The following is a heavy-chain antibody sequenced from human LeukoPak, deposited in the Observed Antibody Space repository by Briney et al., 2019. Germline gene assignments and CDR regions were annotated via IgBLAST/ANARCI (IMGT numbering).Heavy chain of an antibody. Sequence: QTLSLTCAISGDSVSNNNAAWNWIRQSPSRGLEWLGRTYYRSKWYNDYAVSVKSRITTNPDTSKNQLSLQLNSVTPEDTAVYYCARGDGYSNTWYYFDYWGQGTLVSVSS. CDR3: ARGDGYSNTWYYFDY. J-gene: IGHJ4*02. CDR1: GDSVSNNNAA. D-gene: IGHD6-13*01. V-gene: IGHV6-1*01. CDR2: TYYRSKWYN.